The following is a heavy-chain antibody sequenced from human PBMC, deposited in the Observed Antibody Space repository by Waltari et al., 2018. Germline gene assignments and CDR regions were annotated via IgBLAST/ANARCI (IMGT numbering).Heavy chain of an antibody. D-gene: IGHD5-12*01. CDR3: AKDGGRGYSGYDLSY. J-gene: IGHJ4*02. CDR2: IWYDGSNK. Sequence: QVQLVESGGGVVQPGRSLRLSCAASGFTFSSYGMHCVRQAPGKGLEWVAVIWYDGSNKYYADAVKGRLTISRDNSTNTLYLQRNSLRAEDTAMYYCAKDGGRGYSGYDLSYWGQGTLVTVSS. V-gene: IGHV3-30*18. CDR1: GFTFSSYG.